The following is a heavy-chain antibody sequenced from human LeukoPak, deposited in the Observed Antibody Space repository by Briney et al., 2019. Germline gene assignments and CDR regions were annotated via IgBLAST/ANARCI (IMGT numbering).Heavy chain of an antibody. CDR1: GFTFEDYA. CDR3: AKDMAAGTTTTPFDY. CDR2: ISWNSGSI. V-gene: IGHV3-9*01. D-gene: IGHD6-13*01. J-gene: IGHJ4*02. Sequence: GRSLRLSCAASGFTFEDYAMHWVRQAPGKGLEWVSGISWNSGSIGYADSVKGRFTISRDNAKNSLYLQMDSLRAEDTALYYCAKDMAAGTTTTPFDYWGQGTLVTVSS.